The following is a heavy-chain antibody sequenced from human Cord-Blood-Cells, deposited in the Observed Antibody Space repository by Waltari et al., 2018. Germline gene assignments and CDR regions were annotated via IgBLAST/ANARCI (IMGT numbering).Heavy chain of an antibody. Sequence: QLQLPESGPGLVQPSETLSLPCTVSGGSISSSSSYWGRIRHPPGKGLEWIGSIYYSGSTYYNPSLKSRVTISVDTSKNQFSLKLSSVTAADTAVYYCARAYSSSYYFDYWGQGTLVTVSS. J-gene: IGHJ4*02. CDR1: GGSISSSSSY. CDR3: ARAYSSSYYFDY. D-gene: IGHD6-6*01. CDR2: IYYSGST. V-gene: IGHV4-39*01.